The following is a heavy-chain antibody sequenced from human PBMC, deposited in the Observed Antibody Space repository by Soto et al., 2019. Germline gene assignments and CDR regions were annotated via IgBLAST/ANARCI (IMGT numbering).Heavy chain of an antibody. D-gene: IGHD2-2*02. CDR2: IIPIFGTA. CDR1: GGTFSSYA. V-gene: IGHV1-69*01. CDR3: ATSRYCSSTSCYRGRGYYSYYYGMDV. J-gene: IGHJ6*02. Sequence: QVQLVQSGAEVKKPGSSVNVSCKASGGTFSSYAISWVRQAPGQGLEWMGGIIPIFGTANYAQKFQGRVTIATDESTSTAYMELSRLRSEETAVYYCATSRYCSSTSCYRGRGYYSYYYGMDVWGQGTTVTVSS.